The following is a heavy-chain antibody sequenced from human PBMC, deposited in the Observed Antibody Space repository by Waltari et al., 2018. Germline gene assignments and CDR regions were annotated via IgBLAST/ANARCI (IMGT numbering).Heavy chain of an antibody. J-gene: IGHJ5*02. CDR1: GFTFSSYG. Sequence: QVQLVESGGGVVQPGRSLRLSCAASGFTFSSYGMHWVRQAPGKGLEWVAVISYDGSNKYYADSVKGRFTISRDNSKNTLYLQMNSLRAEDTAVYYCAKVPPDPWGQGTLVTVSS. CDR2: ISYDGSNK. CDR3: AKVPPDP. V-gene: IGHV3-30*18.